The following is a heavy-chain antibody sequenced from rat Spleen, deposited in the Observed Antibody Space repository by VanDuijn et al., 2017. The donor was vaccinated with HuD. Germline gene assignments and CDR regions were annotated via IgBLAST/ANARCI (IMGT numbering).Heavy chain of an antibody. D-gene: IGHD1-9*01. V-gene: IGHV5-29*01. CDR2: ISYDGSTT. CDR1: RFTFSDFY. Sequence: EVQLVESDGGLVQPGRSLKLSCVASRFTFSDFYMAWVRQAPTKGLEWVATISYDGSTTYYRDSVKGRFTISRDNAKSTLYLQMESLRSEDTATYYCAKDLYYGYTYFDYWGQGVMVTVSS. J-gene: IGHJ2*01. CDR3: AKDLYYGYTYFDY.